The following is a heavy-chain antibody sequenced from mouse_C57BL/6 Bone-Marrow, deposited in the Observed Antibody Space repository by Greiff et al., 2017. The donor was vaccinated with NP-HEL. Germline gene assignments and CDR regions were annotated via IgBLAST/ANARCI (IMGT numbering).Heavy chain of an antibody. V-gene: IGHV1-82*01. Sequence: VKLVESGPELVKPGASVKISCKASGYAFSSSWMNWVKQRPGKGLGWLGRIYPGDGDTNYNGKFKGKATLTADKSSSTSYMQLSSLTSEDSAVYFCAETGSLFAYWGQGTLVTVSA. CDR3: AETGSLFAY. D-gene: IGHD4-1*01. CDR1: GYAFSSSW. J-gene: IGHJ3*01. CDR2: IYPGDGDT.